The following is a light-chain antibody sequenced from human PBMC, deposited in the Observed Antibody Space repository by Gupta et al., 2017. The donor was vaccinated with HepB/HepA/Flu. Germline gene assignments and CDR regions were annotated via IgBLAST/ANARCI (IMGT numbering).Light chain of an antibody. CDR1: SGDVGAYNY. CDR2: DVS. V-gene: IGLV2-14*03. CDR3: CSYRSSNTLVV. Sequence: QSALTQPASVSGSPGQSVTLPCPGTSGDVGAYNYVSWYQQYPGKAPKVIIYDVSARPSGVSYRFAGSKSGNTASLTISGLQAEDEADYYCCSYRSSNTLVVFGTGTKVTVL. J-gene: IGLJ1*01.